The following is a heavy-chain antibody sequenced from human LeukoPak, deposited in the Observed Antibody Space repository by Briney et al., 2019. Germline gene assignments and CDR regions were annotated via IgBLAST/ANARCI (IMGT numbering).Heavy chain of an antibody. J-gene: IGHJ4*02. V-gene: IGHV4-38-2*02. CDR1: GYSISSGYY. D-gene: IGHD1-26*01. Sequence: PSETLSLTCTVSGYSISSGYYWGWIRQPPGKGLEWIGSIYHSGSTYYNPSLKSRVTISVDTSKNQFSLKLSSVTAADTALYYCARAVGATLVDYWGQGTLVTVSS. CDR3: ARAVGATLVDY. CDR2: IYHSGST.